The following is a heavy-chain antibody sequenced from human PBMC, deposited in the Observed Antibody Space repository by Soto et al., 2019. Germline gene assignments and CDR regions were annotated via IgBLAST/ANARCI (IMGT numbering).Heavy chain of an antibody. V-gene: IGHV4-61*05. CDR1: GGSLSNIDYY. CDR3: VRLIGNSWLDS. Sequence: SETLSLTCSVSGGSLSNIDYYWGWIRQPPGKGLEWIGYMYYTGSTNYNPSLKSRVTMSVDTSNNQLSLQLNSVTPDDTAVYYCVRLIGNSWLDSWGQGTLVTVS. D-gene: IGHD3-16*01. CDR2: MYYTGST. J-gene: IGHJ5*01.